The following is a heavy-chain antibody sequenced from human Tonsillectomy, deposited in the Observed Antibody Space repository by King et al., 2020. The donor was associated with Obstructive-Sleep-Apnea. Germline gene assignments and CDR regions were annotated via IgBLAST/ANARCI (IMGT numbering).Heavy chain of an antibody. CDR3: TRGGYSPN. CDR1: GFTFGYYA. Sequence: VQLVESGGGLVQPGRSLRLPFRASGFTFGYYAMSWVRQAPGKGLEWVGFIKSKAYGGTTEYAASAKGRFSIPRDDSKSIAYLQMSSLKTEDTAVYYCTRGGYSPNWGQGTLVTVSS. V-gene: IGHV3-49*04. D-gene: IGHD2-21*01. J-gene: IGHJ4*02. CDR2: IKSKAYGGTT.